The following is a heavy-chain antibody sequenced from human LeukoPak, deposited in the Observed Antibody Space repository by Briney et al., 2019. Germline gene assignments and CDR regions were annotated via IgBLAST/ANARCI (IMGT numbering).Heavy chain of an antibody. CDR3: ARDPWDYYGSGSYYYYYGMDV. CDR2: IYTSGST. V-gene: IGHV4-4*07. J-gene: IGHJ6*02. CDR1: GGSISSYY. D-gene: IGHD3-10*01. Sequence: PSETLSLTCTVSGGSISSYYWSWIRQPAGEGLEWIWRIYTSGSTNYNPSLKSRVTMSVDTSKNQFSLKMSSVTAADTAVYYCARDPWDYYGSGSYYYYYGMDVWGQGTTVTVSS.